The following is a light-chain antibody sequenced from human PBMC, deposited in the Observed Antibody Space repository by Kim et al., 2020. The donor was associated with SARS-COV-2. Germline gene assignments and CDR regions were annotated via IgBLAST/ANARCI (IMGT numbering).Light chain of an antibody. CDR2: EDV. CDR1: KLGDRY. Sequence: PGQTAFISGFGDKLGDRYAYWFQQKPGQAPLLVIYEDVRRPSGVPERFSASNSGNTATLTISGTQAMDEADYYCQAWDSGMIIFGGGTKLTVL. J-gene: IGLJ2*01. V-gene: IGLV3-1*01. CDR3: QAWDSGMII.